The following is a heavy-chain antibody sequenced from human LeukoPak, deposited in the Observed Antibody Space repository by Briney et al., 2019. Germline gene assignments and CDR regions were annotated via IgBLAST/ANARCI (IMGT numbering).Heavy chain of an antibody. CDR1: GFTFSSYA. CDR3: AKGRAVEVVAAFNY. CDR2: ISGSGGST. V-gene: IGHV3-23*01. J-gene: IGHJ4*02. D-gene: IGHD2-15*01. Sequence: GGSLRLSCAASGFTFSSYAMSWVRQAPGKGLEWVSAISGSGGSTYYADSVKGRFTISRDNSKNALYLQMNSLRAEDTAVYYCAKGRAVEVVAAFNYWGQGTVVIVSS.